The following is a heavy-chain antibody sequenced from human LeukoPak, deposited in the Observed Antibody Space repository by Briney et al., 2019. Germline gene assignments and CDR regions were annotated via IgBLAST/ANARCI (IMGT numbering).Heavy chain of an antibody. Sequence: KPSETLSLTCAVYGGSFSGYYWSWIRQPPGKGLEWIGEINHSGSTNYNPSLKSRVTISVDTSKNQFSLNLSSVTAADTAVYYCARGRTYYYDSSALYYFDYWGQGTLVTVSS. V-gene: IGHV4-34*01. CDR1: GGSFSGYY. CDR2: INHSGST. D-gene: IGHD3-22*01. J-gene: IGHJ4*02. CDR3: ARGRTYYYDSSALYYFDY.